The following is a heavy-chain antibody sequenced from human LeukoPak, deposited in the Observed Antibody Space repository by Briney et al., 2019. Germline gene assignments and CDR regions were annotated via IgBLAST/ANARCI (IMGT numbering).Heavy chain of an antibody. CDR3: ARASGYYDSSALGGY. D-gene: IGHD3-22*01. CDR1: GFTFSDYY. J-gene: IGHJ4*02. Sequence: PGGSLRLSCAASGFTFSDYYMSWIRQAPGKGLEWVSYISSSGSTIYYADSVKGRFTISRDNAKNSLYLQMNSLRAEDTAVYYCARASGYYDSSALGGYWGQGTLVTVSS. V-gene: IGHV3-11*01. CDR2: ISSSGSTI.